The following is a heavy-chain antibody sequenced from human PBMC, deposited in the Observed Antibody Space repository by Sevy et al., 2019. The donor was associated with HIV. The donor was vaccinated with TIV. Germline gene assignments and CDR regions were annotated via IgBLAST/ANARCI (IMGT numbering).Heavy chain of an antibody. CDR1: GFTFSSYA. CDR3: ARGEITIFGVYYYYGMDV. D-gene: IGHD3-3*01. V-gene: IGHV3-30-3*01. Sequence: GGSLRLSCAASGFTFSSYAMHWVRQAPGKGLEWVAVISYDGSNKYYADSVKGRFTISRDNSKKTLYLQMNSLRAEDTAVYYCARGEITIFGVYYYYGMDVWGQGTTVTVSS. CDR2: ISYDGSNK. J-gene: IGHJ6*02.